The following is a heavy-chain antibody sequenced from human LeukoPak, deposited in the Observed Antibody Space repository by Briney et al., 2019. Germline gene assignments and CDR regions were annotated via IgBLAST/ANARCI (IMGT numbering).Heavy chain of an antibody. CDR1: GYTFTSDD. D-gene: IGHD6-13*01. CDR3: ARGSWYGGSVDY. CDR2: MNPNSGNT. V-gene: IGHV1-8*01. J-gene: IGHJ4*02. Sequence: GASVKVSCKASGYTFTSDDINWVRQATGQGLEWMGWMNPNSGNTGYAQKFQGRVTMTRNTSISTAYMELSSLRSEDTAVYYCARGSWYGGSVDYWGQGTLVTVSS.